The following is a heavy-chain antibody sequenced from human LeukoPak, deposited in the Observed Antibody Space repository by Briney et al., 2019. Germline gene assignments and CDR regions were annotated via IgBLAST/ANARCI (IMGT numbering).Heavy chain of an antibody. D-gene: IGHD5-24*01. V-gene: IGHV1-46*01. Sequence: APVKVSCKASGYTFIDYYMHRVRQAPGHGLEWMGIINPRGGSTTYAQNFQGRVTMTRDTSTSTLYMELSSLTYEDTAVYYCARKRTDGYISYYFDYWGQGTLVTVSS. CDR1: GYTFIDYY. J-gene: IGHJ4*02. CDR3: ARKRTDGYISYYFDY. CDR2: INPRGGST.